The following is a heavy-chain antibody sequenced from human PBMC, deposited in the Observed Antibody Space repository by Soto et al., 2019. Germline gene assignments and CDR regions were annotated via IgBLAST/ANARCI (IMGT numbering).Heavy chain of an antibody. J-gene: IGHJ6*02. CDR1: GGSISSGDYY. CDR3: ARDKRITIFGVVIEGDPTDYYGMDV. Sequence: QVQLQESGPGLVKPSQTLSLTCTVSGGSISSGDYYWSWIRQPPGKGLEWIGYIYYSGSTYYNPSLRSGVTRSVATSKNQFSLKLSSVTAADTAVYYCARDKRITIFGVVIEGDPTDYYGMDVWGQGTTVTVSS. CDR2: IYYSGST. D-gene: IGHD3-3*01. V-gene: IGHV4-30-4*01.